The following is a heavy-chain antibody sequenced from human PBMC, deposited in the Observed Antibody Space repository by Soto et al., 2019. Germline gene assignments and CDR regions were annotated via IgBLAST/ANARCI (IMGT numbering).Heavy chain of an antibody. CDR1: GYTFTSYD. V-gene: IGHV1-8*01. D-gene: IGHD3-3*01. CDR3: ATYYFWSGVLNKAAFDI. Sequence: ASVKVSCKASGYTFTSYDINWVRQATGQGLEWMGWMNPNSGNTGYAQKFQGSVTMTRNTSISTAYMELSSLRSEDTAVYYCATYYFWSGVLNKAAFDIWGQGTMVTVSS. J-gene: IGHJ3*02. CDR2: MNPNSGNT.